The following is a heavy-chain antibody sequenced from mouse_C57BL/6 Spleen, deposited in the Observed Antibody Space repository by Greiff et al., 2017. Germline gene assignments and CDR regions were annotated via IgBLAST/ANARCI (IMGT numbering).Heavy chain of an antibody. CDR3: ARGVPVVANYAMDY. Sequence: QVQLQQPGAELVKPGASVQMSCKASGYTFTSYWITWVKQRPGQGLEWIGDIYPGSGSTNYNEKFKSKATLTVDTSSSTAYMQLSSLTSEDSAVYYCARGVPVVANYAMDYWGQGTSVTVSS. J-gene: IGHJ4*01. D-gene: IGHD1-1*01. V-gene: IGHV1-55*01. CDR2: IYPGSGST. CDR1: GYTFTSYW.